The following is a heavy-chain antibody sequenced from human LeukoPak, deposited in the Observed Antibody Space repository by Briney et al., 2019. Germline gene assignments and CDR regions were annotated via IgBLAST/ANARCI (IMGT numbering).Heavy chain of an antibody. CDR1: GYSISSGVY. CDR2: KYNSGVT. D-gene: IGHD6-13*01. Sequence: SDTLSLTCTVSGYSISSGVYCGWIRQSPREVLWCIGRKYNSGVTYYNPSLKSRVTISMYMSKNQFSLKLSSVAAADTAVYYCASAYRCSWYLNWFDPWGKGTLVTISS. CDR3: ASAYRCSWYLNWFDP. V-gene: IGHV4-38-2*02. J-gene: IGHJ5*02.